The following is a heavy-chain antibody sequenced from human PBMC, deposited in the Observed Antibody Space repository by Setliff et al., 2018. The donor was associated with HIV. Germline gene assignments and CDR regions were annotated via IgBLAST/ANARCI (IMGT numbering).Heavy chain of an antibody. D-gene: IGHD1-26*01. Sequence: PGGSLRLSCAASGFTLSDHWMHWVRQVPGKGLVWVSRTNNDGSITNYADFVKGRFTMSRDSAKNTLYLQMNCLRAEDTAVYYCARGSYDYWGQGTPVTVSS. J-gene: IGHJ4*02. CDR3: ARGSYDY. CDR2: TNNDGSIT. CDR1: GFTLSDHW. V-gene: IGHV3-74*01.